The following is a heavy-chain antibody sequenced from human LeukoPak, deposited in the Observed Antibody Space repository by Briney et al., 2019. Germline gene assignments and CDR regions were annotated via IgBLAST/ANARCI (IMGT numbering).Heavy chain of an antibody. CDR3: AKDYSASQLVPLYYFNC. CDR2: ISYDGSNN. CDR1: GFTFSSYG. J-gene: IGHJ4*02. V-gene: IGHV3-30*18. D-gene: IGHD6-6*01. Sequence: GGSLRLSCAASGFTFSSYGMHWVRQAPGKGLEWVAVISYDGSNNYYADSVKGRFTISRDNSKNTLYLQMNSLRAEDTAVYFCAKDYSASQLVPLYYFNCWGQGSLVTVSS.